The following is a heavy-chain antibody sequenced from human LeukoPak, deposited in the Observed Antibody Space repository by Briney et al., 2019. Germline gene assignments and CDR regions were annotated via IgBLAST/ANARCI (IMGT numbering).Heavy chain of an antibody. Sequence: PGGSLRLSCAASGFTFSSYSMNWVRQAPGKGLEWVSSISSGSSYIYYADSVKGRFTISRDNAKNSLYLLMNSLRAEDTAVYYCARDLSGPTSYWGQGTLVTVSS. J-gene: IGHJ4*02. CDR2: ISSGSSYI. V-gene: IGHV3-21*01. CDR3: ARDLSGPTSY. CDR1: GFTFSSYS. D-gene: IGHD3-16*02.